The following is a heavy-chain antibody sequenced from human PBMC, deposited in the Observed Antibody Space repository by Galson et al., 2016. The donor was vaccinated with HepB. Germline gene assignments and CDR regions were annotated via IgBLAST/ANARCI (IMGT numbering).Heavy chain of an antibody. V-gene: IGHV3-74*01. D-gene: IGHD3-10*01. CDR3: ARGDGTGYHQSPDY. J-gene: IGHJ4*02. Sequence: SLRLSCAASGFTFRNYWMNWVRQAPGKGLEWVSRLVSDGSSATYADSVKGRVTSSRDNARNTFYLQMNSLRAEDTAGYYCARGDGTGYHQSPDYLGQGTLVTVSS. CDR1: GFTFRNYW. CDR2: LVSDGSSA.